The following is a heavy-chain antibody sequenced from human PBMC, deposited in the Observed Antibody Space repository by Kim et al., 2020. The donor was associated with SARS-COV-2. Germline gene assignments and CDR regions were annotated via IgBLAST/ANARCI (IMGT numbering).Heavy chain of an antibody. CDR3: ARLEYDTGFYRGWFDP. CDR1: GDSINRRTCY. J-gene: IGHJ5*02. Sequence: SETLSLTCTVSGDSINRRTCYWGWIRQPPGKGLEWIGSIYHTGNIYYNPSLGGRVTMSVDTSKNQFSLKVNSVTAADTAIYYCARLEYDTGFYRGWFDPWGQGILVTVSS. CDR2: IYHTGNI. V-gene: IGHV4-39*01. D-gene: IGHD6-6*01.